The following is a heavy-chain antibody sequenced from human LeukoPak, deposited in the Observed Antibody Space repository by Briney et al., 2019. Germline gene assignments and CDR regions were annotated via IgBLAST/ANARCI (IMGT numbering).Heavy chain of an antibody. CDR1: AFTFSSYA. CDR3: AKDWGYASGTYYTS. D-gene: IGHD3-10*01. Sequence: PGGSLRLSCAASAFTFSSYAMTWVRQAPGKGLEWVSTISGSGHSTYYADSVKGRFTISRDNSKNTLYLQMNSLRAEDTALYYCAKDWGYASGTYYTSWGQGTLVTVSS. CDR2: ISGSGHST. V-gene: IGHV3-23*01. J-gene: IGHJ5*02.